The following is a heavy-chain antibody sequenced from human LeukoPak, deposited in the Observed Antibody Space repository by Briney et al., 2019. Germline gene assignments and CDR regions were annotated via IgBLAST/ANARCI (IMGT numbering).Heavy chain of an antibody. V-gene: IGHV3-23*01. Sequence: GGSLRLSCTASGFTFSSYAMSWVRQAPGKGLEWVSAISGSGGSRYYADSVKGRFTISRGNSKNSLYLQMNSLRTEDTALYYCAKIGYGDREFDYWGQGTLVTVSS. D-gene: IGHD4-17*01. CDR2: ISGSGGSR. J-gene: IGHJ4*02. CDR3: AKIGYGDREFDY. CDR1: GFTFSSYA.